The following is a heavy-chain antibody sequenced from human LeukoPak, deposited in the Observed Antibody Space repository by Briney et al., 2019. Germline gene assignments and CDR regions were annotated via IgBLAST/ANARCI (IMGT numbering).Heavy chain of an antibody. CDR1: TYSISSGYY. Sequence: SETLSLTCTVSTYSISSGYYWGWIRRPPGEGLEWIGSIYHSGSSYYNPSLKSRVTISVDTSKNQFSLKLSSVTAADTAVYYCARTSSSGLVGGYYFDYWGQGTLVTVSS. D-gene: IGHD6-19*01. J-gene: IGHJ4*02. CDR3: ARTSSSGLVGGYYFDY. CDR2: IYHSGSS. V-gene: IGHV4-38-2*02.